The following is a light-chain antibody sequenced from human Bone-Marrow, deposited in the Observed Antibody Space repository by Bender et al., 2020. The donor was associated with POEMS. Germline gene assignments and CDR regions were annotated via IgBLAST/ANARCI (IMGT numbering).Light chain of an antibody. Sequence: QSALTQPPSASGSLGQSVTISCTGTSSDIGGYNYVSWYQQHPGRAPKLLIYEVSHRPSGVSYRFSGSKSGNTASLTISGLQAEDEADYHCSSYTSSSTLPYVFGTGTNVTVL. CDR2: EVS. J-gene: IGLJ1*01. CDR3: SSYTSSSTLPYV. CDR1: SSDIGGYNY. V-gene: IGLV2-14*01.